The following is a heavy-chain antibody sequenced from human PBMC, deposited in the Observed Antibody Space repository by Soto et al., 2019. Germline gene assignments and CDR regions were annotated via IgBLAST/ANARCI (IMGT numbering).Heavy chain of an antibody. CDR1: GFTFSSYA. Sequence: PGGSLRLSCAASGFTFSSYAMSWVRQAPGKGLEWVSAISGSGGSTYYADSVNGRFTISRDNSKNTLYLQMNSLRAEDTAVYYCAKDSLTMIVVVTPYYFDYWGQGTLVTVSS. J-gene: IGHJ4*02. CDR2: ISGSGGST. V-gene: IGHV3-23*01. D-gene: IGHD3-22*01. CDR3: AKDSLTMIVVVTPYYFDY.